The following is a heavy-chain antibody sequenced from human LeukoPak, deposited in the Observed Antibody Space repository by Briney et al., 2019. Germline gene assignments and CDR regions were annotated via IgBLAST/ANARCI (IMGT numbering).Heavy chain of an antibody. CDR2: IRYDGSNK. V-gene: IGHV3-30*02. CDR1: GFTVSSNY. J-gene: IGHJ4*02. CDR3: AKDEGY. Sequence: GGSLRLSCAASGFTVSSNYMTRVRQAPGKGLEWVAFIRYDGSNKYYADSVKGRFTISRDNSKNTLYLQMNSLRAEDTAVYYCAKDEGYWGQGTLVTVSS.